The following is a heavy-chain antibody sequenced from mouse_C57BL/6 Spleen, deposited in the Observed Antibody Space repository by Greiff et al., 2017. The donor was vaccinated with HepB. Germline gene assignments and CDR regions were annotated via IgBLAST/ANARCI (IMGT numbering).Heavy chain of an antibody. CDR3: AKGGYGYDVGYAMDY. Sequence: QVQLQQPGAELVRPGSSVKLSCKASGYTFTSYWMHWVKQRPIQGLEWIGNIDPSDSETHYNQKFKDKATLTVDKSSSTAYMHLSSLTSEDSAVYYCAKGGYGYDVGYAMDYWGQGTSVTVSS. CDR1: GYTFTSYW. V-gene: IGHV1-52*01. CDR2: IDPSDSET. J-gene: IGHJ4*01. D-gene: IGHD2-2*01.